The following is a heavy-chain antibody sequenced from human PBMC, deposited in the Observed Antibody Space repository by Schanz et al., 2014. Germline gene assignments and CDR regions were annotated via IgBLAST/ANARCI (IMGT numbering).Heavy chain of an antibody. CDR3: ARAREVVAKSFDV. CDR2: ISSSSSTI. Sequence: EVQLVESGGGLVQPRGSLRLSCAASEFSFSSFGMNWVRQAPGKGLEWVSYISSSSSTIYYADSVKGRFTISRDNAKNSLYLQMNSLRAEDTGVYYCARAREVVAKSFDVWGQGTMVTGSS. D-gene: IGHD3-22*01. J-gene: IGHJ3*01. V-gene: IGHV3-48*01. CDR1: EFSFSSFG.